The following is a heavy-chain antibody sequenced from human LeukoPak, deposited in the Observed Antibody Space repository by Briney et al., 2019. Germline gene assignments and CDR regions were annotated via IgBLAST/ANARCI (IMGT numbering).Heavy chain of an antibody. D-gene: IGHD2-21*02. J-gene: IGHJ3*02. Sequence: GESLKISCKGSGYSFTSYWIGWVLQMPGKGLEWMGIIYPGDSDTRYSPSFQGQVTISADKSISTAYLQWSSLKASDTAMYYCARLQVVTISAFDIWGQGTMVTVSS. CDR3: ARLQVVTISAFDI. CDR2: IYPGDSDT. V-gene: IGHV5-51*01. CDR1: GYSFTSYW.